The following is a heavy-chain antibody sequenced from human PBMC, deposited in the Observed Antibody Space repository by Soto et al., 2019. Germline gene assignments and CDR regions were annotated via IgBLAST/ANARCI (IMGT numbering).Heavy chain of an antibody. D-gene: IGHD3-3*01. CDR1: GFTFSNYD. CDR2: IGTSSSSI. Sequence: GGSLRLSCAASGFTFSNYDMNWVRQAPGMGLEWVSYIGTSSSSIYYADSVKGRFTISRDNAKNSVYLQMNSLRDEDTAVYYCARDITISGVVTSEYFRLWGQGTLVTAS. V-gene: IGHV3-48*02. J-gene: IGHJ1*01. CDR3: ARDITISGVVTSEYFRL.